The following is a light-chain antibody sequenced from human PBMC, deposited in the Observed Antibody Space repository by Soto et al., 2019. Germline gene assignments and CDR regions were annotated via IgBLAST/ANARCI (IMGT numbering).Light chain of an antibody. CDR2: DVT. V-gene: IGLV2-14*01. CDR3: ISYASINTYV. J-gene: IGLJ1*01. Sequence: QSALTQPASVSGSPGQSITISCSGTSSDVGGYDYVSWYQQHPGKAPKLMIYDVTNRPSGVSHRFSGSKSGNTASLTISGLQADDEADYYCISYASINTYVFGTGTKLTVL. CDR1: SSDVGGYDY.